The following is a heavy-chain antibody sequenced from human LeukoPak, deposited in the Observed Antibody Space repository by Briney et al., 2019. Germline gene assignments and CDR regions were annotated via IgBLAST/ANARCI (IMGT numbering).Heavy chain of an antibody. J-gene: IGHJ2*01. CDR1: GYTFTGYY. Sequence: ASAKVSCKASGYTFTGYYMHWVRQAPGQGLEWMGWINPNSGGTNYAQKLQGRVTMTRDTSISTAYMELSRLRSDDTAVYYCARAAAAMVTGWYFDLWGRGTLVTVSS. CDR2: INPNSGGT. D-gene: IGHD5-18*01. V-gene: IGHV1-2*02. CDR3: ARAAAAMVTGWYFDL.